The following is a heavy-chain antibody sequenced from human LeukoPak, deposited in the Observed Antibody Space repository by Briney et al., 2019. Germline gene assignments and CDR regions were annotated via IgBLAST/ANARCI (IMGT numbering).Heavy chain of an antibody. CDR3: ARAVMVAAPPGY. Sequence: PGGSLRLSCAASGFTFSSYSMNWVRQAPGKGLEWVSGISWNSGSIGYADSVKGRFTISRDNAKNSLYLQMNSLRAEDTAVYYCARAVMVAAPPGYWGQGTLVTVSS. CDR2: ISWNSGSI. J-gene: IGHJ4*02. CDR1: GFTFSSYS. D-gene: IGHD2-15*01. V-gene: IGHV3-48*04.